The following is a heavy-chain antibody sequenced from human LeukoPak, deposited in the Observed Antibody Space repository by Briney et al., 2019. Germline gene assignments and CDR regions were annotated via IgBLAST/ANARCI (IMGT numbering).Heavy chain of an antibody. J-gene: IGHJ4*02. D-gene: IGHD2-21*01. Sequence: ASVKVSCKTSGYTFTDYYIHWVRQAPGQGLEWMGWINPNSGGTNYAQKFQGRVTMTRDTSISTAYMELSRLTSDDTAVYYCARDSVRYCGGDCYSDYWGQGTLVTVSS. CDR1: GYTFTDYY. V-gene: IGHV1-2*02. CDR3: ARDSVRYCGGDCYSDY. CDR2: INPNSGGT.